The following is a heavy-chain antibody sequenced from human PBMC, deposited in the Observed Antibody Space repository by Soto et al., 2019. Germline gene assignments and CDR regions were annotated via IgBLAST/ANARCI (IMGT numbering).Heavy chain of an antibody. D-gene: IGHD2-15*01. J-gene: IGHJ3*02. V-gene: IGHV1-69*02. CDR2: IIPILGIA. Sequence: GASVKVSCKASGGTFSSYTISWVRQAPGQGLEWMGRIIPILGIANYAQKFQGRVTITADKSTSTAYMELSSLRSEDTAVYYCATPINRCSGGSCYQHDAFDIWGQGTMVTVSS. CDR3: ATPINRCSGGSCYQHDAFDI. CDR1: GGTFSSYT.